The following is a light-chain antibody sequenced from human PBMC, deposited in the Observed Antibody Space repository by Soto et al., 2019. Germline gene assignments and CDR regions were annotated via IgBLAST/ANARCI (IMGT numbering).Light chain of an antibody. CDR3: TSYTRSGLYV. V-gene: IGLV2-14*01. CDR2: DVN. Sequence: QSVLTQPASVSGSPGQSITVSCTGTSSDIGGSTYVSWYQQHPGKAPRLIIYDVNNRPSGVAARFSASKSGNTASLTISGRQAEDEADYYCTSYTRSGLYVFGPGTKLTVL. CDR1: SSDIGGSTY. J-gene: IGLJ1*01.